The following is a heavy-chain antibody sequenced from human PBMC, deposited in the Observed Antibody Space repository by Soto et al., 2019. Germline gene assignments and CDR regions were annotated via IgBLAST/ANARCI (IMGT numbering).Heavy chain of an antibody. Sequence: PSETLSLTCTVSGGSISSYYWSWIRQPPGKGLEWIGYIYYSGSTNYNPSLKSRVTISVDTSKNQFSLKLSSVTAADTAVYYCARVGVSGSGSYYENWGQGTLVTVSS. V-gene: IGHV4-59*01. D-gene: IGHD3-10*01. CDR1: GGSISSYY. J-gene: IGHJ4*02. CDR2: IYYSGST. CDR3: ARVGVSGSGSYYEN.